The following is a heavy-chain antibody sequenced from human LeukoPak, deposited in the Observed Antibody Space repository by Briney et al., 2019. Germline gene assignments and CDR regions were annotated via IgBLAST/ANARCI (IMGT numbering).Heavy chain of an antibody. Sequence: SVTVSCKASGGTFSSYSFSWVRQAPGQGLEWMGRIIPILGIANYAQKFQGRVTITADKSTSTAYMELSSLRSEDTAVYYCARSGPSPRDSSGSVIDYWGQGTLVTVSS. J-gene: IGHJ4*02. V-gene: IGHV1-69*02. CDR1: GGTFSSYS. CDR3: ARSGPSPRDSSGSVIDY. CDR2: IIPILGIA. D-gene: IGHD3-22*01.